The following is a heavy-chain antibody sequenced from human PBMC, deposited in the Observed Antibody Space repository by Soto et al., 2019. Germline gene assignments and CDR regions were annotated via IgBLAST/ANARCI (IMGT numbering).Heavy chain of an antibody. Sequence: PSETLSLTCAVSGYSISSSNWWGWIRQPPGKGLEWIGYIYYSGTTYYNPSLKSRVTMSVDTSKNQFSLKLTSVTAVDTAVYYCAAPGDYYDSSGYSYFDYWGQETLVTVAS. V-gene: IGHV4-28*01. CDR2: IYYSGTT. CDR3: AAPGDYYDSSGYSYFDY. J-gene: IGHJ4*02. D-gene: IGHD3-22*01. CDR1: GYSISSSNW.